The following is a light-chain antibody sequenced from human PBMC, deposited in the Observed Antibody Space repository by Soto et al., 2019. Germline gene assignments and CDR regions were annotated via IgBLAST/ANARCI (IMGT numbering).Light chain of an antibody. CDR3: QQYGSAPGT. CDR1: QSVNRRS. V-gene: IGKV3D-20*01. Sequence: EIVLTQSPATLSLSPGERATLSCGVSQSVNRRSLAWYQQKPGLAPRLLTYDASSRASDIPDRFSGSGSGTDFTLTINRLEPEDFAVYYCQQYGSAPGTFGGGTKVEIK. CDR2: DAS. J-gene: IGKJ4*01.